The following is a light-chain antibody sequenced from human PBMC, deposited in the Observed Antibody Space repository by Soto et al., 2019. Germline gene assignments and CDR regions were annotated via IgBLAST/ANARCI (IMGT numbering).Light chain of an antibody. CDR2: GAS. Sequence: ENVLTQSPGTLSLSPGERATLSCRASQSVSSSHLAWYQQKPGQAPRLLMYGASSRATGIPDRFSGGGSGADFTLTISSLEPEDFAVYYCQQRSNWPTFGQGTRLEI. V-gene: IGKV3D-20*02. CDR3: QQRSNWPT. J-gene: IGKJ5*01. CDR1: QSVSSSH.